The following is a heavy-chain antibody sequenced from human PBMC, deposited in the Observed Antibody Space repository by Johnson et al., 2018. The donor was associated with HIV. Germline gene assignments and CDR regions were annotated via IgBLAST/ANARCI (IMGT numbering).Heavy chain of an antibody. CDR3: ARGGPLTMVQDALDT. Sequence: VQLVESGGGLVQPGGSLRLSCAASGFTVSSNYMSWVRQAPGKGLEWVSVIGTAGDTYYPGSVKGRFTISRENAKNSLYLQMNSLRAGDTAVYFCARGGPLTMVQDALDTWGQGTMVIVSA. CDR2: IGTAGDT. CDR1: GFTVSSNY. J-gene: IGHJ3*02. D-gene: IGHD3-10*01. V-gene: IGHV3-13*01.